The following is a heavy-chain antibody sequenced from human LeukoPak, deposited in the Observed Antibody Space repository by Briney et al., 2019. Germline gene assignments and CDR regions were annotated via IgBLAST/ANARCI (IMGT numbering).Heavy chain of an antibody. Sequence: SETLSLTCTVSGGSVNSYYWNWLRQPPGKGLEWIGYMYFSRNTNYNPSLKSRVNILVDTSRNQFSLKLSSVTAADTAVYYCARGTYTYYYYYMDVWGKGTTVTVSS. V-gene: IGHV4-59*02. D-gene: IGHD3-10*01. CDR2: MYFSRNT. CDR1: GGSVNSYY. J-gene: IGHJ6*03. CDR3: ARGTYTYYYYYMDV.